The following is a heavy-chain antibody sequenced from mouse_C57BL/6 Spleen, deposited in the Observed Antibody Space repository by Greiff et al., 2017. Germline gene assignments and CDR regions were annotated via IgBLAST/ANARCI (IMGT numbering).Heavy chain of an antibody. CDR2: IWRGGST. CDR1: GFSLTSYG. D-gene: IGHD2-4*01. J-gene: IGHJ1*03. CDR3: AKEMYDYDWYFDV. V-gene: IGHV2-5*01. Sequence: VKLQESGPGLVQPSQSLSITCTVSGFSLTSYGVHWVRQSPGKGLEWLGVIWRGGSTDYNAAFMSRLSITKDNSKSQVFFKMNSLQADDTAIYYCAKEMYDYDWYFDVWGTGTTVTVSS.